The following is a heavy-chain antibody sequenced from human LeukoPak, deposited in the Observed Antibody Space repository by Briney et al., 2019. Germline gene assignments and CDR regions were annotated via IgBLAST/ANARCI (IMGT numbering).Heavy chain of an antibody. D-gene: IGHD6-25*01. CDR2: INLNAVTT. J-gene: IGHJ4*02. CDR3: AREGAAEAKNFDY. V-gene: IGHV1-46*01. Sequence: ASVKVSCKASGYTFTNYYIHWMRQAPGQGLEWVGIINLNAVTTRYAQKFQGRITVTKDTSTSTVYMELSSLRSEDTAVYFCAREGAAEAKNFDYWGQGTLVIVSS. CDR1: GYTFTNYY.